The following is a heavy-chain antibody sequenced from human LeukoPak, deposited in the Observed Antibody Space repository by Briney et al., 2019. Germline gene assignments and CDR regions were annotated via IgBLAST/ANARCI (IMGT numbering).Heavy chain of an antibody. CDR1: GFTFSSYS. CDR3: ARDFGEDTAMVIFDY. D-gene: IGHD5-18*01. CDR2: ISSSSSYI. Sequence: GGSLRLSCAASGFTFSSYSMNWVRQAPGKGLEWVSSISSSSSYIYYADSVKGRFTISRDNAKNSLYLQMNSLRAEDTAVYYCARDFGEDTAMVIFDYWGQGTLVTVSS. J-gene: IGHJ4*02. V-gene: IGHV3-21*01.